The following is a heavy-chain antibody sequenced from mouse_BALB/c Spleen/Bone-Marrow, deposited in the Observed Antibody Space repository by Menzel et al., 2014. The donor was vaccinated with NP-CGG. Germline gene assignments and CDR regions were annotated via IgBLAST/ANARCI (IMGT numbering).Heavy chain of an antibody. J-gene: IGHJ2*01. D-gene: IGHD2-2*01. CDR2: ITNGGNYT. V-gene: IGHV5-9-2*01. CDR3: VRNYYGYDGYFDY. CDR1: GFSFNSYG. Sequence: EVHLVESGGGLVKPGGSLKLSCTASGFSFNSYGMSWVRQTPEKRLEWVATITNGGNYTYYPDSVKGRFTISRDNVKNNLYLQMRSLRSEDTALDYCVRNYYGYDGYFDYWGQGTTLTVSS.